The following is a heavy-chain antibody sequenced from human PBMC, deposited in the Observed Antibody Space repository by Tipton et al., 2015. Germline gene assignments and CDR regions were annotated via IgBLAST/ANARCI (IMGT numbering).Heavy chain of an antibody. CDR1: GASINSNNW. CDR2: MYYGGTT. CDR3: TRYVYGVIPSGVY. D-gene: IGHD3-3*01. Sequence: TLSLTCDVSGASINSNNWRSWVRQPPGKGLEWIGEMYYGGTTNYNPSLKSRVTMSLDKAKNQFSLRLISVTAADTAIYYCTRYVYGVIPSGVYWGQGTLVTVSS. J-gene: IGHJ4*02. V-gene: IGHV4-4*02.